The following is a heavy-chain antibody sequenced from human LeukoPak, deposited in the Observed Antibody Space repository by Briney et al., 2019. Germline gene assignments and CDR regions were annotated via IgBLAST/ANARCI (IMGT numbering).Heavy chain of an antibody. J-gene: IGHJ4*02. D-gene: IGHD3-22*01. CDR1: GGSISSYY. CDR3: ARAKPASSGYYPAQRYYLDY. CDR2: IYNSGST. Sequence: SETLSLTCTVSGGSISSYYGSWLRQPPGKGLEWIGYIYNSGSTNYNPSLTSRVTISLDTSNNQFSLKLSSVTAADTAVYYCARAKPASSGYYPAQRYYLDYWGQGTLVTVSS. V-gene: IGHV4-59*01.